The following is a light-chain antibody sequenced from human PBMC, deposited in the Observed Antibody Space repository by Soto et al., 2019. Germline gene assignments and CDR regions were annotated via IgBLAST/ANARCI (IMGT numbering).Light chain of an antibody. CDR1: SSDVGSYNL. CDR2: GVS. V-gene: IGLV2-8*01. CDR3: SSYAGSSVV. J-gene: IGLJ2*01. Sequence: QSVLTQPPSATGFPGQSVTISCTRTSSDVGSYNLVSWHQQHPGKAPKVMIYGVSQRPSGVPDRFSGSKSGNTASLTVSGLQAEDEADYYCSSYAGSSVVFGAGTQLTVL.